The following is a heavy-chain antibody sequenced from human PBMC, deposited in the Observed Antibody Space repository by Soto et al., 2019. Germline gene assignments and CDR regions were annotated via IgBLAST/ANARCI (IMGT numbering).Heavy chain of an antibody. CDR3: ARERGDY. D-gene: IGHD3-16*01. CDR1: GVSFSSSSFY. Sequence: SETLSLPWSVSGVSFSSSSFYWGWIRQPTGQRLEWSGSIYYSGNTYYNPSLKSRVTISVDTSKSQFSLKLSSVTGADTAVYYCARERGDYWGQGTLVTVSS. CDR2: IYYSGNT. V-gene: IGHV4-39*02. J-gene: IGHJ4*02.